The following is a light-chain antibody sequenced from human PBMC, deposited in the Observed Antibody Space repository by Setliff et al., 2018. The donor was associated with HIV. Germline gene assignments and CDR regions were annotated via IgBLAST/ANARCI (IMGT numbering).Light chain of an antibody. CDR2: DVS. Sequence: QSVLTQPASVSGSPGQSITISCTGTSSDVGGYNYVSWYQQHPGKAPKLMIYDVSKRPSGVSNRFSASKSGNTASLTIAGLQDGDEGDYYCASYRRANSLVFGGGTKVTVL. V-gene: IGLV2-14*01. CDR1: SSDVGGYNY. J-gene: IGLJ3*02. CDR3: ASYRRANSLV.